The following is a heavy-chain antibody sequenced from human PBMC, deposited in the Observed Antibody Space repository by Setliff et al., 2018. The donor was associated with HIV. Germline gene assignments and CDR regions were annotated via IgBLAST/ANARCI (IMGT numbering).Heavy chain of an antibody. CDR2: INAGNGDT. Sequence: ASVKVSCKASGYTFTSYGISWVRQAPGQRLEWMGWINAGNGDTKYSQKFQGRVTATTDTSASTAYMELSSLRSEDTAVYYCARDLPAPNWGFDYWGQGTLVTV. V-gene: IGHV1-3*01. J-gene: IGHJ4*02. CDR3: ARDLPAPNWGFDY. D-gene: IGHD7-27*01. CDR1: GYTFTSYG.